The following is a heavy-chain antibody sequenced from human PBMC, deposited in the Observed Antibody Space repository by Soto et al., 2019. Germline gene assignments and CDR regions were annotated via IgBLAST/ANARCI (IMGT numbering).Heavy chain of an antibody. Sequence: GGSLRLSCAASGFTFSDYYMSWIRQAPGKGLEWVSYISSSGSTIYYADSVKGRFTISRDNAKNSLYLQMNSLRAEDTAVYYCARERVVVVPAAMKRYYYYMDVWGKGTTVTVSS. V-gene: IGHV3-11*01. CDR2: ISSSGSTI. CDR1: GFTFSDYY. J-gene: IGHJ6*03. CDR3: ARERVVVVPAAMKRYYYYMDV. D-gene: IGHD2-2*01.